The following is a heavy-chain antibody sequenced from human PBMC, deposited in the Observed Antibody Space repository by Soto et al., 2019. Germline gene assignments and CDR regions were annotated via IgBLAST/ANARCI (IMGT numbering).Heavy chain of an antibody. CDR2: IYWNDDK. J-gene: IGHJ3*02. CDR3: AHRLGIYYYGSGSLLVGAFDI. D-gene: IGHD3-10*01. Sequence: QITLNESGPTLVKPTQTLTLACAFSGFSLSTSGVGVGWIRQPPGKALEWLALIYWNDDKRYSPSLKSRLTITKDTSKNQVVLTMTNMDPVDTATYYCAHRLGIYYYGSGSLLVGAFDIWGQGTMVPVSS. CDR1: GFSLSTSGVG. V-gene: IGHV2-5*01.